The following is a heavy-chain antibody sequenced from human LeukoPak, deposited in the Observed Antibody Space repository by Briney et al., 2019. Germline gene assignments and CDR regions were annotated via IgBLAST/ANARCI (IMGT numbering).Heavy chain of an antibody. J-gene: IGHJ4*02. CDR1: GYTFNNYY. D-gene: IGHD6-19*01. Sequence: ASVKVSCKASGYTFNNYYMYWVRQAPGQGLEWMGLINPSGGGTSYAQKFQGRVTMTRDTSTRTVYMEVSSLKPEDTAVYYCARQGAYSSAIGMGYWGQGTLVTVSS. CDR3: ARQGAYSSAIGMGY. V-gene: IGHV1-46*02. CDR2: INPSGGGT.